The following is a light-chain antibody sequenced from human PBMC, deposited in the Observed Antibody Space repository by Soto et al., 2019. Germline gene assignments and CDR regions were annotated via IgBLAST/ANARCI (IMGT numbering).Light chain of an antibody. Sequence: EIVLTQSPGTLSLSPGERATLSCRASQSVSSSNLAWYQQKPGQAPRLLIYGASSRATGIPDRFSGSGSGTDFTLTISRLEPEDFAVYYCQQYCSSRLFTFGPGTKVDIK. V-gene: IGKV3-20*01. CDR2: GAS. J-gene: IGKJ3*01. CDR1: QSVSSSN. CDR3: QQYCSSRLFT.